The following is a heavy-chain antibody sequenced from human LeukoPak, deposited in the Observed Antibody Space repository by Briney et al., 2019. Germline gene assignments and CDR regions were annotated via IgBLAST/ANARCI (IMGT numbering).Heavy chain of an antibody. Sequence: GRSLRLSCAASGFTFDDYAMHWVRQAPGKGLEWVSGISWNSGSIGYADSVKGRFTISRDNAKNSLYLQMNSLRAEDMALYYCAKGVDTAMIYGFDYWGQGTLVTVSP. D-gene: IGHD5-18*01. V-gene: IGHV3-9*03. CDR3: AKGVDTAMIYGFDY. CDR1: GFTFDDYA. CDR2: ISWNSGSI. J-gene: IGHJ4*02.